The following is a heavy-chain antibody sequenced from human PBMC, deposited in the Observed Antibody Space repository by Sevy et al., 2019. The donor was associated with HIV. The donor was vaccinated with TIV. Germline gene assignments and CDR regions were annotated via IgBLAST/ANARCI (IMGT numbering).Heavy chain of an antibody. CDR2: IYDSGST. Sequence: SETLSLTCTVSGGSISSYYWSWIRQPPGKGLEWIGYIYDSGSTNYNPSLKSRVTISVDTSKNQFSLKWSSVTAADTDVFYCARLDRRRDGEYYFDYWGQGTTVTVSS. CDR3: ARLDRRRDGEYYFDY. D-gene: IGHD3-10*01. CDR1: GGSISSYY. J-gene: IGHJ4*03. V-gene: IGHV4-59*13.